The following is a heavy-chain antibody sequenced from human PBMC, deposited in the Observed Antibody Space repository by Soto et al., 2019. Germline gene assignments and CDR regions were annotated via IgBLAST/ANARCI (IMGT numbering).Heavy chain of an antibody. CDR1: GGSFSGYY. D-gene: IGHD2-15*01. J-gene: IGHJ5*02. Sequence: SETLSLTCAVYGGSFSGYYWSWIRQPPGKGLEWIGEINHSGSTNYNPSLKSRVTISVDTSKNQFSLQLNSVTPEDTAVYYCARAYCSGGSCWAWSSWFDPWGQGTLVTVSS. CDR2: INHSGST. CDR3: ARAYCSGGSCWAWSSWFDP. V-gene: IGHV4-34*01.